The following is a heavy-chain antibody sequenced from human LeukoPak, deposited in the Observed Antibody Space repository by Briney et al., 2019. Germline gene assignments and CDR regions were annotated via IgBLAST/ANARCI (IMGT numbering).Heavy chain of an antibody. V-gene: IGHV4-34*01. CDR2: INHSGST. CDR3: ARTPRPLFDY. Sequence: KPSETLSLTCAVYGGSFSGYYWSWIRQPPGKGLEWIGEINHSGSTNYNPSLKSRVTISVDTSKNQFSLKLSSVTAADTAVYYCARTPRPLFDYWGLGTLVTVSS. CDR1: GGSFSGYY. D-gene: IGHD6-6*01. J-gene: IGHJ4*02.